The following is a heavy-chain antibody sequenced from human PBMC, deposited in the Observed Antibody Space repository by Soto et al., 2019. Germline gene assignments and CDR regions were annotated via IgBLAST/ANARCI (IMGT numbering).Heavy chain of an antibody. CDR1: GFSFDDYA. J-gene: IGHJ6*02. Sequence: EVQLVESGGGLVQPGRSLRLSCAASGFSFDDYAMHWVRQGPGKGLEWVSGISRNSGGIGYADSVKGRFTISRDNAKNSLYLQMNSLRAEDTALYYCVKDMERVDGMDVWGQGTTVTVSS. D-gene: IGHD1-1*01. CDR2: ISRNSGGI. V-gene: IGHV3-9*01. CDR3: VKDMERVDGMDV.